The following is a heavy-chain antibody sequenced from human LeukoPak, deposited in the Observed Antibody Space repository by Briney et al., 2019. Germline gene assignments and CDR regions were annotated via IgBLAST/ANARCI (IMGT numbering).Heavy chain of an antibody. CDR3: ARDYYDSSGYNYFDY. D-gene: IGHD3-22*01. CDR1: GGSISGYY. V-gene: IGHV4-59*01. CDR2: IYYSGST. J-gene: IGHJ4*02. Sequence: SETLSLTCTVSGGSISGYYWSWIRQPPGKGLEWIGYIYYSGSTNYNPSLKSRVTISVDTSKNQFSLKLSSVTAADTAVYYCARDYYDSSGYNYFDYWGQGTLVTVSS.